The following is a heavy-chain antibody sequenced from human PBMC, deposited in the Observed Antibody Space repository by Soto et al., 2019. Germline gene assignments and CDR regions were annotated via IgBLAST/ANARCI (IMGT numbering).Heavy chain of an antibody. J-gene: IGHJ4*02. CDR3: ARTYYYGSGSYFTIDY. Sequence: QVQLVQSGAEVKKPGSSVKVSCKASGGTFSSYAISWVRQAPGQGLEWMGGIIPILGTANYAQKFQGRVTITADESTSTAYMELSSLRSEDTAVYYCARTYYYGSGSYFTIDYWGQGTLVTVSS. CDR2: IIPILGTA. D-gene: IGHD3-10*01. V-gene: IGHV1-69*01. CDR1: GGTFSSYA.